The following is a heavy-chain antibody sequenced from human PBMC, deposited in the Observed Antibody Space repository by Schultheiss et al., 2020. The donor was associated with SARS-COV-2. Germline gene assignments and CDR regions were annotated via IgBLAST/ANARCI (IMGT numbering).Heavy chain of an antibody. Sequence: GESLKISCAASGFTFSSYAMSWVRQAPGKGLEWVSAISGSGGSTYYADSVKGRFTISRDNSKNSLYLQMNSLRAEDTAVYYCAREPYSSSWYPLDYYYYGMDVWGQGTTVTVSS. J-gene: IGHJ6*02. CDR2: ISGSGGST. CDR1: GFTFSSYA. D-gene: IGHD6-13*01. V-gene: IGHV3-23*01. CDR3: AREPYSSSWYPLDYYYYGMDV.